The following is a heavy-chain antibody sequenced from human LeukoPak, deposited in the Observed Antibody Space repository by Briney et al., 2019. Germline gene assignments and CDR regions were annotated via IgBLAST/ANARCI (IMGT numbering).Heavy chain of an antibody. Sequence: ASVKVSCKASGGTFSSYAISWVRQAPGQGLEWMGWINPNSGGTNYAQKFQGRVTMTRDTSISTAYMELSRLRSDDTAVYYCAVWFGELLSPYFDYWGQGTLVTVSS. CDR1: GGTFSSYA. D-gene: IGHD3-10*01. CDR3: AVWFGELLSPYFDY. J-gene: IGHJ4*02. CDR2: INPNSGGT. V-gene: IGHV1-2*02.